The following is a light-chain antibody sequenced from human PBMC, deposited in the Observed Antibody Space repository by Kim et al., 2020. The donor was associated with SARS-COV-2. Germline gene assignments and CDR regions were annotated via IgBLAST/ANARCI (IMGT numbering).Light chain of an antibody. Sequence: SPGERATPSCRASQSVRADYLAWYQQKPGQAPRLLIYGASSRATGIPDRFSGSGSGTDFTLTISSLDPEDFAVYYCQHHGSSPPFTFGQGTKLEI. V-gene: IGKV3-20*01. J-gene: IGKJ2*01. CDR2: GAS. CDR1: QSVRADY. CDR3: QHHGSSPPFT.